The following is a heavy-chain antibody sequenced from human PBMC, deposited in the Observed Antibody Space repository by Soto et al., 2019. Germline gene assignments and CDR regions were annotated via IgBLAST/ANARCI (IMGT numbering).Heavy chain of an antibody. D-gene: IGHD5-12*01. CDR1: GFTFSSYW. V-gene: IGHV3-74*01. CDR3: ARIEYSGYDDY. CDR2: INSDGSST. J-gene: IGHJ4*02. Sequence: GGSLRLSCAASGFTFSSYWMHWVRQAPGKGLVWVSRINSDGSSTSYADSVKGRFTISRDNAKNTLYLQMNSLRAEDTAVYYCARIEYSGYDDYWGQGTLVTVSS.